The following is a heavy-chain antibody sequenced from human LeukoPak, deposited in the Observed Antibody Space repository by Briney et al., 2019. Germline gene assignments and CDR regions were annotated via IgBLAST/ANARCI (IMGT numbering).Heavy chain of an antibody. J-gene: IGHJ4*02. V-gene: IGHV6-1*01. CDR2: TYYRSKWYN. D-gene: IGHD6-13*01. CDR3: ARGGSGSSSSRAYYFDY. CDR1: GDSVSSNSAA. Sequence: SQTLSLTCAISGDSVSSNSAAWNWIRQSPSRGLEWLGRTYYRSKWYNDYAVSVKSRITINPDTSKNQFSLQLSSVTPEDTAVYYCARGGSGSSSSRAYYFDYWGQGTLVTVSS.